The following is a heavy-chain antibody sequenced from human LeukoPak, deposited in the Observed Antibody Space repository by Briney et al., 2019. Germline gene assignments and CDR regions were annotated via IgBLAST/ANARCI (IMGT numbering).Heavy chain of an antibody. CDR1: GGTFSSYA. J-gene: IGHJ5*02. D-gene: IGHD6-6*01. CDR2: IIPIFGIA. CDR3: ARAVAARHFDR. V-gene: IGHV1-69*04. Sequence: SVKVSCKASGGTFSSYAISWVRQAPGQGLEWMGRIIPIFGIANYAQKFQGRVTITADKSTSTAYMELSSLRSEDTAVYYCARAVAARHFDRWGQGTLVTVSS.